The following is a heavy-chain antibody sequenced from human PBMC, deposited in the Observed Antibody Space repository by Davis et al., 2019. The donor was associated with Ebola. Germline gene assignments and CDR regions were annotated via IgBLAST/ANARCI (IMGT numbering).Heavy chain of an antibody. J-gene: IGHJ4*02. CDR1: GGSISSYY. D-gene: IGHD5-24*01. CDR3: AREGDGFKLGY. CDR2: IYYSGST. V-gene: IGHV4-59*12. Sequence: PSETLSLTCTVSGGSISSYYWSWIRQPPGKGLEWIGYIYYSGSTNYNPSLKSRVTISVDTSKNQFSLKLSSVTAADTAVYYCAREGDGFKLGYWGQGTLVTVSS.